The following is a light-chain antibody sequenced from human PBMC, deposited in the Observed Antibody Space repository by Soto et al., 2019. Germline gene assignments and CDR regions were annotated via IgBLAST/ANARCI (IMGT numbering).Light chain of an antibody. Sequence: EIVLTQSPGTLSLSPGERATLSCRASQSVSSSFLAWYQQRPGQAPRLLIYAASNTAPGIPDRFSGSGSGTDFTLTISRLEPEDFEVYYGHQRPRWHRKFGQGTKADI. J-gene: IGKJ1*01. CDR2: AAS. CDR3: HQRPRWHRK. V-gene: IGKV3D-20*02. CDR1: QSVSSSF.